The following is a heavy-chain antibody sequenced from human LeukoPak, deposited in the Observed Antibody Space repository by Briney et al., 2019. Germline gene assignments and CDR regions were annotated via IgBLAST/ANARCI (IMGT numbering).Heavy chain of an antibody. CDR3: ARAGYCSSTSCYRDFDY. Sequence: ASVKVSCTASGYTFTSYGISWVRQAPGQGLEWMGWISAYNGNTNYAQKLQGRVTMTTDTSTSTAYMELRSLRSDDTAVYYCARAGYCSSTSCYRDFDYWGQGTLVTVSS. J-gene: IGHJ4*02. D-gene: IGHD2-2*01. CDR1: GYTFTSYG. CDR2: ISAYNGNT. V-gene: IGHV1-18*01.